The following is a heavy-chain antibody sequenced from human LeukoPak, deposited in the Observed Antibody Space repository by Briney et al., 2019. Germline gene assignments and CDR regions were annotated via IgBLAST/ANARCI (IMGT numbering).Heavy chain of an antibody. CDR1: GYSISSGYY. V-gene: IGHV4-38-2*02. D-gene: IGHD1-26*01. J-gene: IGHJ4*02. CDR3: ARDRELPYFDY. Sequence: SETLSLTCTVSGYSISSGYYWGWIRQPPGKGLEWIGSIYYSGSTYYNPSLKSRVTISVDTSKNQFSLKLSSVTAADTAVYYCARDRELPYFDYWGQGTLVTVSS. CDR2: IYYSGST.